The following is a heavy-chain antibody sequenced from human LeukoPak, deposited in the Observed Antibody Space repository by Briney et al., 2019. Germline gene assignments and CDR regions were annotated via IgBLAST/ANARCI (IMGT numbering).Heavy chain of an antibody. J-gene: IGHJ4*02. Sequence: GGSLRLSCAASGFTFSSYGMHWVRQAPGKGLEGGEVIWYDGSNKYYADSVKGRFTISRDNSKNTLYLQMNSLRAEDTAVYYCARDDGGSYYGPVDYWGQGTLVTVSS. CDR1: GFTFSSYG. D-gene: IGHD1-26*01. V-gene: IGHV3-33*01. CDR3: ARDDGGSYYGPVDY. CDR2: IWYDGSNK.